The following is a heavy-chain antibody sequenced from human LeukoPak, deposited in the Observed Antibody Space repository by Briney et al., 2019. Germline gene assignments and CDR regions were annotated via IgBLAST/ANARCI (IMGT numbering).Heavy chain of an antibody. CDR2: IKSKTDGGTT. Sequence: PGGSLRLSCAASGFIFSSYWMSWVRQAPGKGLEWVGRIKSKTDGGTTDYAAPVKGRFTISRDDSKNTLYLQMNSLKTEDTAVYYCSTTYYYDSSEGYWGQGTLVTVSS. J-gene: IGHJ4*02. CDR1: GFIFSSYW. V-gene: IGHV3-15*01. CDR3: STTYYYDSSEGY. D-gene: IGHD3-22*01.